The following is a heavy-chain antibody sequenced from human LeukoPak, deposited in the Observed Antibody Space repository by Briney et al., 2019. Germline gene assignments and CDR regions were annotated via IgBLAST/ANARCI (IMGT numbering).Heavy chain of an antibody. Sequence: ASVKVSCKAFGGTFSSYAISWVRQAPGQGLEWMGGIIPIFGTANYAQKFQGRVTITADESTSTAYMELSSLRSEDTAVYYCARDHYFLKGMDVWGQGTTVTVSS. V-gene: IGHV1-69*13. J-gene: IGHJ6*02. CDR1: GGTFSSYA. CDR3: ARDHYFLKGMDV. CDR2: IIPIFGTA. D-gene: IGHD2/OR15-2a*01.